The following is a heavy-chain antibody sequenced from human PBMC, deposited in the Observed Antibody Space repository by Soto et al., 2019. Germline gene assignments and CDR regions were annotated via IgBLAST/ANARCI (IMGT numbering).Heavy chain of an antibody. Sequence: GGSLRLSCAASGFTFSIYAIHWVRQAPGKGLEWVAVISYDGNNKYYTDSVKGRFTISRDNSKNTVYLQMNSLRAEDTAVYYCAKDPEAIVVVVAGRGQGTLVTVSS. D-gene: IGHD2-15*01. CDR1: GFTFSIYA. CDR2: ISYDGNNK. V-gene: IGHV3-30*18. CDR3: AKDPEAIVVVVAG. J-gene: IGHJ4*02.